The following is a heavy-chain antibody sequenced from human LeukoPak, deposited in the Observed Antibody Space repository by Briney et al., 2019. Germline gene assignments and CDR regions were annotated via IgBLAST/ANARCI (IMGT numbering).Heavy chain of an antibody. CDR2: ISYDGNTI. J-gene: IGHJ4*02. Sequence: GGPLRLSCAASEFTFSNYALHWVRQAPGKGLQWVAVISYDGNTIHYADSVKGRFIISRDTSKSTLYLQMNSLRAEDTAVYYCARSGGLQKFDYWGQGTLVTVSS. V-gene: IGHV3-30-3*01. CDR3: ARSGGLQKFDY. CDR1: EFTFSNYA. D-gene: IGHD4-11*01.